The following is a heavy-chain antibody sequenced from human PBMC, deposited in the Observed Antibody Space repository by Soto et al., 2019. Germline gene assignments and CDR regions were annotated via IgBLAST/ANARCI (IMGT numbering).Heavy chain of an antibody. CDR2: IIGVFPTT. CDR3: ATVDPPLSGAFTYGYEGPFDY. J-gene: IGHJ4*02. Sequence: QVQLVQSGAEVKKPGSSVKVSCKTSGGSQATSWVRQAPGHGPEWLGGIIGVFPTTNKAEKFEGRVTTTADKSTGTAYMERSSLTSVDTAVYYCATVDPPLSGAFTYGYEGPFDYWGQGILVIVSS. V-gene: IGHV1-69*06. D-gene: IGHD5-18*01. CDR1: GGSQA.